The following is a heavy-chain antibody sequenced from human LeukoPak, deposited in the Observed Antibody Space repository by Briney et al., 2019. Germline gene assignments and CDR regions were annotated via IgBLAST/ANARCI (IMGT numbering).Heavy chain of an antibody. CDR1: RFTFSSHN. Sequence: GGALTLSCAASRFTFSSHNMNWVRQAPGKGLDWVSAISGSSSYIHYADSVKGRFTTSRDNARASVFLQMNSLRAEDTAVYYCARGLAAVAGSDCFDIWGQGTMVIVSS. V-gene: IGHV3-21*01. CDR3: ARGLAAVAGSDCFDI. CDR2: ISGSSSYI. D-gene: IGHD6-19*01. J-gene: IGHJ3*02.